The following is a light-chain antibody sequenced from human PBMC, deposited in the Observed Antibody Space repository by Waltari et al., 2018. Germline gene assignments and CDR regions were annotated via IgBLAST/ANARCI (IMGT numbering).Light chain of an antibody. CDR2: YVS. CDR3: QQRRNWPT. CDR1: PSVSTF. Sequence: EIVLTQSPATLPLSPGERAPLSCSASPSVSTFLALYQLKPGQSPRILIYYVSFRATGIPIRFSGSGSETDFTLTISSLEPEDFAVYYCQQRRNWPTFGGGTKVEVK. J-gene: IGKJ4*01. V-gene: IGKV3-11*01.